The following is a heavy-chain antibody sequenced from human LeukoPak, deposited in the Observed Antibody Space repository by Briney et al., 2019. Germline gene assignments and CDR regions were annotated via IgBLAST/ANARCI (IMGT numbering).Heavy chain of an antibody. CDR3: ARDREVGFYFDY. CDR1: GGSISSYY. V-gene: IGHV4-59*01. J-gene: IGHJ4*02. Sequence: SETLSLTCTVSGGSISSYYWSWLRQPPGKGLEWIGYIYYSGSTNYNPSLKSRVTISVDTSKNQFSLKLSSVTAADTAVYYCARDREVGFYFDYWGQGTVGTVSS. CDR2: IYYSGST. D-gene: IGHD1-26*01.